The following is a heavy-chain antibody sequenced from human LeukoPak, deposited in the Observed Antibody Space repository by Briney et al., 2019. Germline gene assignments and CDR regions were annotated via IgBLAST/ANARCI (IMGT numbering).Heavy chain of an antibody. CDR3: AREGYCSGGSCYLGY. D-gene: IGHD2-15*01. Sequence: SETLSLTCTVSGGSISSYYWSWSRQPPGKGLEWIGYIYYSGSTNYNPSLKSRVTISVDTSKNQFSLKLSSVTAADTAVYYCAREGYCSGGSCYLGYWGQGTLVTVSS. J-gene: IGHJ4*02. V-gene: IGHV4-59*01. CDR2: IYYSGST. CDR1: GGSISSYY.